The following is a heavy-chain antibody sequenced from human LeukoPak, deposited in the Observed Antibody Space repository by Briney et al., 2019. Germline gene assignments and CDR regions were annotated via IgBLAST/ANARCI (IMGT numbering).Heavy chain of an antibody. J-gene: IGHJ6*02. CDR3: ARAYDMDV. CDR1: GFTFSNYW. CDR2: INSDGSST. Sequence: GGSLRLSCAASGFTFSNYWMYWVRQAQGTGLVWVSRINSDGSSTNYADSVKGRFTISRDNAKNTLYLQMNSLRAEDTAVYYCARAYDMDVWGQGTTVTVSS. V-gene: IGHV3-74*01.